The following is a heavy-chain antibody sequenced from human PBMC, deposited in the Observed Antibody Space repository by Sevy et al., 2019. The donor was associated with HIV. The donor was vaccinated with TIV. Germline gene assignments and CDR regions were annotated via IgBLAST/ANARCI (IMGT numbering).Heavy chain of an antibody. V-gene: IGHV3-23*01. D-gene: IGHD3-22*01. J-gene: IGHJ6*03. Sequence: GGSLRLSCAVSGFSFDSYGMTWVRQAPGKGLEWVSGISGSGSRTYYADSVKGRFIISSDNSKNTLELQMSSLRSEDTAIYYCAKGGGGHYDPDEIGYYFYYYNMDVWGKGTTVTVSS. CDR1: GFSFDSYG. CDR2: ISGSGSRT. CDR3: AKGGGGHYDPDEIGYYFYYYNMDV.